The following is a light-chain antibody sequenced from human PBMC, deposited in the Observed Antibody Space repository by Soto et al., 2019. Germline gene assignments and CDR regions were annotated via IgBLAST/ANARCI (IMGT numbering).Light chain of an antibody. Sequence: EIVMTQSGATLLKNKKERATLSCRASQSVSSNLAWYQQKPGQAPRLLIYGASTRATGIPARFSGSGSGTEFTLTISSLQSEDFAVYYCQQYNNWPPITFCQGTRLEIK. CDR1: QSVSSN. CDR2: GAS. CDR3: QQYNNWPPIT. V-gene: IGKV3-15*01. J-gene: IGKJ5*01.